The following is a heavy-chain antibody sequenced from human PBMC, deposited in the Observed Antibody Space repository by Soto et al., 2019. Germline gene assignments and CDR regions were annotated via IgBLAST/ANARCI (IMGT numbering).Heavy chain of an antibody. V-gene: IGHV3-23*01. J-gene: IGHJ4*02. CDR2: ISGGGDTT. Sequence: EVQLLESGGGLVQPGGSLRLSCAASGFTFNNYAMTWVRQAPGKGLEWVSAISGGGDTTSYADSVKGRVTVSRDGSKNTLYLQRSSLRAEDTALYYCAKGRGGSGSLTPRVDFWGQGTLVTVSS. CDR1: GFTFNNYA. CDR3: AKGRGGSGSLTPRVDF. D-gene: IGHD3-10*01.